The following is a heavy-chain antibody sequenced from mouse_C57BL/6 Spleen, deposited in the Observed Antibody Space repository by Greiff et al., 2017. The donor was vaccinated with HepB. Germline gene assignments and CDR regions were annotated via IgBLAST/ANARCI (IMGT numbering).Heavy chain of an antibody. Sequence: QVQLQQSGAELARPGASVKLSCKASGYTFTSYGISWVKQRTGQGLEWIGEIYPRSGNTYYNEKFKGKATLTADKSSSPAYMELRSLTSEDAAVYFCARRDDYGLFAYWGQGTLVTVSA. D-gene: IGHD2-4*01. J-gene: IGHJ3*01. CDR3: ARRDDYGLFAY. V-gene: IGHV1-81*01. CDR2: IYPRSGNT. CDR1: GYTFTSYG.